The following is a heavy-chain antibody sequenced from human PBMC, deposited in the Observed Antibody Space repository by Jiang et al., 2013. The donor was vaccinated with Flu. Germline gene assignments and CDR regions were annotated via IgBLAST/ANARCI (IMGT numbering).Heavy chain of an antibody. CDR2: INSDGSST. V-gene: IGHV3-74*01. D-gene: IGHD4-11*01. CDR1: GFTFSSYW. Sequence: SLRLSCAASGFTFSSYWMHWVRQAPGKGLVWVSRINSDGSSTSYADSVKGRFTISRDNAKNTLYLQMNSLRAEDTAVYYCARGMTTVTTAPFYYYYYYMDVWGKGTTVTVSS. J-gene: IGHJ6*03. CDR3: ARGMTTVTTAPFYYYYYYMDV.